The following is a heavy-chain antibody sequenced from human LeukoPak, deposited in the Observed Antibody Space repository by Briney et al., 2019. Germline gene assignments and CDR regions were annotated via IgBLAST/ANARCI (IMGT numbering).Heavy chain of an antibody. CDR3: ARAHSSGWYGEVY. D-gene: IGHD6-19*01. Sequence: DSVKVSCKASGYTFTSYGISWVRQAPGQGLEWMGWISAYNGNTNYAQKLQGRVTMTTDTPTTTAYMELRSLRSDDTAVYYWARAHSSGWYGEVYWGQGTLVTVSS. V-gene: IGHV1-18*01. J-gene: IGHJ4*02. CDR1: GYTFTSYG. CDR2: ISAYNGNT.